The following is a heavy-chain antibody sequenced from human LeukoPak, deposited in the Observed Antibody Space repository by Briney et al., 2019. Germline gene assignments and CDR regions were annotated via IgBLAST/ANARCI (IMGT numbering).Heavy chain of an antibody. CDR3: AGGQELFFEY. J-gene: IGHJ4*02. D-gene: IGHD1-26*01. CDR1: GYTFTDYY. Sequence: ASVKVSCKASGYTFTDYYIHWVRQAPGRGLEWMGLINPASGDRNYAQRLQGRATMTRDTSISTASMELSRLKSDDTAVYYCAGGQELFFEYWGQGTLVTVSS. V-gene: IGHV1-2*02. CDR2: INPASGDR.